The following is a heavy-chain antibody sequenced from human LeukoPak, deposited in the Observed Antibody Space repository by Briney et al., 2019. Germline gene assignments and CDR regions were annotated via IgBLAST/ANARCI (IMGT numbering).Heavy chain of an antibody. J-gene: IGHJ4*02. CDR1: GGSISSSSYY. CDR3: ARLPRRAKNYFDY. V-gene: IGHV4-39*01. D-gene: IGHD1-14*01. Sequence: SETLSLTCTVSGGSISSSSYYWGWTRQPPGTGLEWIGSIYYSGSTYYNPSLKSRVTISVDTSKNQFSLKLSSVTAADTAVYYCARLPRRAKNYFDYWGQGTLVTVSS. CDR2: IYYSGST.